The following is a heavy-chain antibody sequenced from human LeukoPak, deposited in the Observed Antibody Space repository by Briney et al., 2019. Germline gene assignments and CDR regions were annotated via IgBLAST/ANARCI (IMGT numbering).Heavy chain of an antibody. V-gene: IGHV3-66*01. CDR3: ARGVPAAYRLGNYYYMDV. D-gene: IGHD2-2*01. CDR2: IYSGGST. CDR1: GFTVSSNY. Sequence: GGSLRLSCAASGFTVSSNYMSWVRQAPGKGLEWVSVIYSGGSTYYADSVKGRFTISRDSSENTLYLQMNSLRAEDTAVYYCARGVPAAYRLGNYYYMDVWGKGTTVSVSS. J-gene: IGHJ6*03.